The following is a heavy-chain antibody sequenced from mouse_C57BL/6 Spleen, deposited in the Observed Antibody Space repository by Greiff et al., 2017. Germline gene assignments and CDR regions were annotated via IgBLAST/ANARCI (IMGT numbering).Heavy chain of an antibody. J-gene: IGHJ2*01. V-gene: IGHV1-80*01. CDR3: ARGDYLYYFDY. D-gene: IGHD5-5*01. CDR1: GYAFSSYW. Sequence: VQLQQSGAELVKPGASVKISCKASGYAFSSYWMNWVKQRPGKGLEWIGQIYPGDGDTNYNGKCKGKATLTADKSSSTAYMQLSSLTSEDSAVYFCARGDYLYYFDYWGQGTTLTVSS. CDR2: IYPGDGDT.